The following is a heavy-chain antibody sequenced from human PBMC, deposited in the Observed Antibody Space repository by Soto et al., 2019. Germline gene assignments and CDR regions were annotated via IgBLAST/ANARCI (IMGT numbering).Heavy chain of an antibody. J-gene: IGHJ1*01. CDR1: GFSLSTSGVG. Sequence: SGPTLVKPTQTLTLTCTFSGFSLSTSGVGVGWIRQPPGKALEWLALIYWDDDKRYSPSLKSRLTITKDTSKNQVVLTMTNMDPVDTATYYCALARYYGDYRYFQHWGQGTLVTVSS. D-gene: IGHD4-17*01. CDR3: ALARYYGDYRYFQH. CDR2: IYWDDDK. V-gene: IGHV2-5*02.